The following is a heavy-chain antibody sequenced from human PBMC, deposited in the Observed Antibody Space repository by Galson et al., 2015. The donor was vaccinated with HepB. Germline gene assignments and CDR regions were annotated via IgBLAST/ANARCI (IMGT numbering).Heavy chain of an antibody. CDR2: IYYIGST. J-gene: IGHJ5*02. D-gene: IGHD3/OR15-3a*01. CDR1: GGSITNKNYY. V-gene: IGHV4-39*07. CDR3: AREGGTGRVGFDP. Sequence: ETLSLTCNVSGGSITNKNYYWAWIRQSPGKGLEWIGSIYYIGSTYYNPSLKSRVTISADTSKNQFSLILSSVTAADTAVYYCAREGGTGRVGFDPWGPGTLVTVSS.